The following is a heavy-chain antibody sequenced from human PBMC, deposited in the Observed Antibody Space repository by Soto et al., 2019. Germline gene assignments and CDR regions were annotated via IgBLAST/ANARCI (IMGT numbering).Heavy chain of an antibody. V-gene: IGHV1-46*01. J-gene: IGHJ5*02. CDR2: INPSGGST. Sequence: GASVKVSCKASGYTFTSYYMHWVRQAPGQGLEWMGIINPSGGSTSYAQKFQGRVTMTRDTSTSTVYMELSILRSEDTAVYYCARDSAGVVAATGWFDPWGHGTLVTVSS. CDR3: ARDSAGVVAATGWFDP. D-gene: IGHD2-15*01. CDR1: GYTFTSYY.